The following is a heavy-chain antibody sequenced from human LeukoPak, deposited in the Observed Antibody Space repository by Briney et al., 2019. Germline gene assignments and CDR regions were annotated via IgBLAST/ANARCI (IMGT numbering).Heavy chain of an antibody. CDR2: INPNSGGT. Sequence: GASVKVSCKASGYTFTGYYMHWVRQAPGQGLEWMGWINPNSGGTNYAQKFQGRVTMTRDTSISTAYMELSRLRSDDTAVYYCAREGVKIAATGTLAYWGQGTLVTVSS. J-gene: IGHJ4*02. CDR3: AREGVKIAATGTLAY. V-gene: IGHV1-2*02. CDR1: GYTFTGYY. D-gene: IGHD6-13*01.